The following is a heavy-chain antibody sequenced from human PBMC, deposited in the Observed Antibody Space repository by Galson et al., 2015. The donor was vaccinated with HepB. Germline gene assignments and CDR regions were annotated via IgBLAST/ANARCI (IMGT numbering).Heavy chain of an antibody. V-gene: IGHV3-23*01. Sequence: SLRLSCAASGFTFSSYAMSWVRQAPGKGLEWVSAISGSGGSTYYADSVKGRFTISRDNSKNTLYLQMNSLRAEDTAVYYCAKVGGRYCSGGSCLNWFDPWGQGTLVTVSS. CDR2: ISGSGGST. CDR3: AKVGGRYCSGGSCLNWFDP. CDR1: GFTFSSYA. J-gene: IGHJ5*02. D-gene: IGHD2-15*01.